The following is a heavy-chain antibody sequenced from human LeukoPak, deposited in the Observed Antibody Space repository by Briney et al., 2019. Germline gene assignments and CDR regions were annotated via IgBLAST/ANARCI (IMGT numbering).Heavy chain of an antibody. CDR2: ISAYNGNT. CDR3: ARARISSSWYSYYFDY. Sequence: ASVKVSCKASGYTFTSYGICWVRQAPGQGLEWMGWISAYNGNTNYAQKLQGRVTMTTDTSTSTAYMELRSLRSDDTAVYYCARARISSSWYSYYFDYWGQGTLVTVSS. CDR1: GYTFTSYG. V-gene: IGHV1-18*01. D-gene: IGHD6-13*01. J-gene: IGHJ4*02.